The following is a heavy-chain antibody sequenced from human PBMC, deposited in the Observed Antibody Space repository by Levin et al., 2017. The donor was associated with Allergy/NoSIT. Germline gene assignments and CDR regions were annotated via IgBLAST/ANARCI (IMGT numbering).Heavy chain of an antibody. V-gene: IGHV4-39*01. CDR1: GGSISSSSYY. CDR3: ARPAEQWLVLNYFDY. Sequence: SQTLSLTCTVSGGSISSSSYYWGWIRQPPGKGLEWIGSIYYSGSTYYNPSLKSRVTISVDTSKNQFSLKLSSVTAADTAVYYCARPAEQWLVLNYFDYWGQGTLVTVSS. CDR2: IYYSGST. D-gene: IGHD6-19*01. J-gene: IGHJ4*02.